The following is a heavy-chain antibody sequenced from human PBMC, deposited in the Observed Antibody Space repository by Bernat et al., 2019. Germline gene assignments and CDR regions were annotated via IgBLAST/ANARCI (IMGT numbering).Heavy chain of an antibody. J-gene: IGHJ6*02. D-gene: IGHD4-17*01. CDR2: ISSSGSTI. CDR3: ARDRATVTSMTYYYYYGMDV. Sequence: EVQLVESGGGLVQPGGSLRLSCAASGFTFSSYEMNWVRQAPGKGLEWVSYISSSGSTIYYADSVKGRFTISRDNAKNSLYLQMNSLRAEDTAVDYCARDRATVTSMTYYYYYGMDVWGQGTTVTVSS. CDR1: GFTFSSYE. V-gene: IGHV3-48*03.